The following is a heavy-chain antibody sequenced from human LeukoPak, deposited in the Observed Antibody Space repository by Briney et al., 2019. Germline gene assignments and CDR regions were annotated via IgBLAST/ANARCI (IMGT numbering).Heavy chain of an antibody. D-gene: IGHD3-22*01. Sequence: GGSLRLSCAASEFTFSSYAMSWVRQAPGKGLEWVSAISGSGGSTYYADSVKGRFTISRDNSKNTLYLQMNSLRAEDTAVYYCAKDSYYDSSGYHVYWGQGTLVTVSS. V-gene: IGHV3-23*01. CDR3: AKDSYYDSSGYHVY. J-gene: IGHJ4*02. CDR2: ISGSGGST. CDR1: EFTFSSYA.